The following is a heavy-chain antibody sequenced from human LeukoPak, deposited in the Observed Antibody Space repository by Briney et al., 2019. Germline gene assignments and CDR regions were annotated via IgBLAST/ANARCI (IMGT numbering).Heavy chain of an antibody. Sequence: GGSLRLSCAASGFTFSSYAVNWVRQAPGKGLEWVSSISGSGGTTYYAGSVKGRFTISRDNSKNTLFLQMNSLRADDTAIYYCAKRDFWGQGTLVTVSS. CDR3: AKRDF. CDR1: GFTFSSYA. J-gene: IGHJ4*02. V-gene: IGHV3-23*01. CDR2: ISGSGGTT.